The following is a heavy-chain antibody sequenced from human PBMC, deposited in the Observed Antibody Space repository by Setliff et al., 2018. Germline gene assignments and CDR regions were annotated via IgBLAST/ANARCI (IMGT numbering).Heavy chain of an antibody. CDR1: GFTFSSYS. V-gene: IGHV3-48*04. CDR2: ISSSGSTI. D-gene: IGHD3-3*01. CDR3: ARGPNFWSGYYSLRLRWFDP. J-gene: IGHJ5*02. Sequence: GGSLRLSCAASGFTFSSYSMNWVRQAPGKGLEWVSYISSSGSTIYYADSVKGRFTISRDNAKNALYLQMNSLRAEDTAVYYCARGPNFWSGYYSLRLRWFDPWGQGTLVTVSS.